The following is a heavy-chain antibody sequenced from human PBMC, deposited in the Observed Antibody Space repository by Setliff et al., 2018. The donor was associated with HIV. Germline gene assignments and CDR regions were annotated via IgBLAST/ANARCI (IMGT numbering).Heavy chain of an antibody. J-gene: IGHJ4*02. CDR3: ARDNGGSYDY. CDR2: IYHGGTT. Sequence: PSETLSLTCAVYGGSFNGYSWTWIRQPPGKGLEWVGSIYHGGTTYYNPSLKSRVTMSVDTSKNQFSLKLSSVTAADTAVYYCARDNGGSYDYWGQGTLVTVS. D-gene: IGHD1-26*01. V-gene: IGHV4-34*01. CDR1: GGSFNGYS.